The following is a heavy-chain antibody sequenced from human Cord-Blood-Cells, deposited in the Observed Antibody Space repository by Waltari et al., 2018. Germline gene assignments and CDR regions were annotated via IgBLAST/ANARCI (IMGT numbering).Heavy chain of an antibody. CDR1: GGSISSSNW. J-gene: IGHJ3*02. CDR2: IYHSGST. V-gene: IGHV4-4*02. D-gene: IGHD3-22*01. Sequence: PGLVKPSGTLSLTCAVSGGSISSSNWWSWVRQPPGKGLEWIGEIYHSGSTNYNPSLKSRVTISVDKSKNQFSLKLSSVTAADTAVYYCASLVDYYDSSGYSDAFDIWGQGTMVTVSS. CDR3: ASLVDYYDSSGYSDAFDI.